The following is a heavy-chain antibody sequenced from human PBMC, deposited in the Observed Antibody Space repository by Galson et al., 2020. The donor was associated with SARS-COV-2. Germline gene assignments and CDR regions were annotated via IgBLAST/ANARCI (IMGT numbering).Heavy chain of an antibody. Sequence: ETLSLTCPVSGGSINISSYYWGWIRQPPGKGLEWIGNIYYSGSTNYNPSLKSRLTISLDTSKNQISLKLSSVTAADTAVYYCAREKSGSGSSYWGQGTVVTVSS. V-gene: IGHV4-39*07. D-gene: IGHD3-10*01. CDR3: AREKSGSGSSY. J-gene: IGHJ4*02. CDR2: IYYSGST. CDR1: GGSINISSYY.